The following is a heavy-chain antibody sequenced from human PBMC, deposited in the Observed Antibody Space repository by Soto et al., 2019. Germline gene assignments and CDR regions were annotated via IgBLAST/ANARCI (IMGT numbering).Heavy chain of an antibody. CDR2: ISSSGNTV. J-gene: IGHJ4*02. CDR1: RFTFSTYE. CDR3: VRYCSTTLCNGVATRTFDY. Sequence: GGSLRLSCAASRFTFSTYEMNWVRQAPGKGLEWVSYISSSGNTVYYADSVKGRFTISRDNTRNSLYLQMNSLRDEDTALYYCVRYCSTTLCNGVATRTFDYWGQGTLVTVSS. D-gene: IGHD2-2*01. V-gene: IGHV3-48*03.